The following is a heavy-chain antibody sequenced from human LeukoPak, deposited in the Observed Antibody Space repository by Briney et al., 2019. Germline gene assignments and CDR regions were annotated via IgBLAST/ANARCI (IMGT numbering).Heavy chain of an antibody. V-gene: IGHV3-9*01. CDR1: VFSFDDYA. D-gene: IGHD1-26*01. CDR3: AKDISGTYLAALDY. J-gene: IGHJ4*02. CDR2: ISWNSDTI. Sequence: GRSLRLSCAASVFSFDDYAMHWVRQAPGKGLKCVSGISWNSDTIGYVDSVKGRFTISRDNAKNSLYLQMNSLRAEDTALYYCAKDISGTYLAALDYRGQGTLVTVSS.